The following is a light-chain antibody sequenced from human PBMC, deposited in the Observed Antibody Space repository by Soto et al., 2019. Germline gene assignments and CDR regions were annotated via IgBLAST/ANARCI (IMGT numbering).Light chain of an antibody. CDR3: QKYNNWPET. J-gene: IGKJ5*01. Sequence: ESVMTQSPATLSVSPGEGATLSCRASQSVGNNLAWYQQKPGQAPRLLIYDASIRATGIPARFSGSGSGTDFTLTISSLQSEDFAVYFCQKYNNWPETFGQGTRLEIK. V-gene: IGKV3-15*01. CDR2: DAS. CDR1: QSVGNN.